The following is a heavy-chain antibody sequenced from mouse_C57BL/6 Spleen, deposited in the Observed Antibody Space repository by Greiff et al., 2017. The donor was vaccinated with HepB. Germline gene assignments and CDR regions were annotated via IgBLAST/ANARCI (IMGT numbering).Heavy chain of an antibody. D-gene: IGHD1-1*01. Sequence: VQLQQPGAELVKPGASVKLSCKASGYTFTSYWMHWVKQRPGQGLEWIGMIHPNSGSTNYNEKFKSKATLTVDKSSSTAYMQLSSLTSEDSAVYYCARGGNYYGRDWYFDVWGTGTTVTVSS. CDR3: ARGGNYYGRDWYFDV. CDR1: GYTFTSYW. CDR2: IHPNSGST. V-gene: IGHV1-64*01. J-gene: IGHJ1*03.